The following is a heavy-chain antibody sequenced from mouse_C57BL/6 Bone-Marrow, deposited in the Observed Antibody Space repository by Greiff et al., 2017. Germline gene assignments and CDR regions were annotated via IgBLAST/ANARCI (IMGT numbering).Heavy chain of an antibody. CDR1: GFNIKDDY. Sequence: EVKLMESGAELVRPGASVKLSCTASGFNIKDDYMHWVKQRPEQGLEWIGWIDPENGDTEYASKFQGKATITADTSSNTAYLQLSSLTSEDTAVYYCTTWDDSSWFAYWGQGTLVTVSA. CDR3: TTWDDSSWFAY. J-gene: IGHJ3*01. V-gene: IGHV14-4*01. D-gene: IGHD2-4*01. CDR2: IDPENGDT.